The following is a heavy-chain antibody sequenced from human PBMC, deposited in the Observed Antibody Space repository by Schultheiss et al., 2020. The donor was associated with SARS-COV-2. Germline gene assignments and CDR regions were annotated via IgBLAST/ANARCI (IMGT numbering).Heavy chain of an antibody. CDR1: GGSISSYY. D-gene: IGHD2-2*01. CDR2: IYYSGST. CDR3: ARDIPAAMINKGMDV. V-gene: IGHV4-59*01. Sequence: SETLSLTCTVSGGSISSYYWSWIRQPPGKGLEWIGYIYYSGSTNYNPSLKSRVTISVDTSKNQFSLKLSSVTAADTAVYYCARDIPAAMINKGMDVWGQGTTVTVSS. J-gene: IGHJ6*02.